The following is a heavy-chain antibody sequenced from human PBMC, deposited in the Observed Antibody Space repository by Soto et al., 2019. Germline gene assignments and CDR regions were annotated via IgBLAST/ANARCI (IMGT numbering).Heavy chain of an antibody. CDR2: VNEDGGEK. D-gene: IGHD1-26*01. V-gene: IGHV3-7*01. J-gene: IGHJ4*02. Sequence: PXECLGLSCAASGFTFSSYDMSWVRQAQGKGLEWVANVNEDGGEKYYVDSVKGRFTVSRDNAKNSLYLQMNSLRAEDTAVYYCAKWGGAGSDSWGQGTLVTVSS. CDR1: GFTFSSYD. CDR3: AKWGGAGSDS.